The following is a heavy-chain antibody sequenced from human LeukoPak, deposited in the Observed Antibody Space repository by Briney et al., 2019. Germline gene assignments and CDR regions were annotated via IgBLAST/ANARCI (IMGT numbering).Heavy chain of an antibody. J-gene: IGHJ6*04. V-gene: IGHV3-23*01. CDR1: GFTFSSYA. CDR2: ISGSGGST. Sequence: GGSLRLSCAASGFTFSSYAMSWVRQAPGKGLEWVSAISGSGGSTYYADSVEGRFTISRDNAKNSLYLQMNSLRAEDTAVYYCAELGITMIGGVWGKGTTVTISS. CDR3: AELGITMIGGV. D-gene: IGHD3-10*02.